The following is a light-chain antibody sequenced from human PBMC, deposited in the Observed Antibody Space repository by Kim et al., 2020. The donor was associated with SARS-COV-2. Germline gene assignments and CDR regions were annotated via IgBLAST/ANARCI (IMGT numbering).Light chain of an antibody. V-gene: IGLV3-1*01. Sequence: SYELTQPPSVSVSPGQTASIPCSGDELGDKYVSWYQQMAGQSPILLIDQDTKRPSGIPERFSGSNSGNTATLTISGTQAVDEADYYCQAWDSTSYFFGAGTKVTVL. J-gene: IGLJ1*01. CDR3: QAWDSTSYF. CDR2: QDT. CDR1: ELGDKY.